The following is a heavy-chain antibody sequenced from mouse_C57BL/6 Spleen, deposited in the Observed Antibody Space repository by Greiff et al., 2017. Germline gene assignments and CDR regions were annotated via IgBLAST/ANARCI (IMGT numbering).Heavy chain of an antibody. V-gene: IGHV3-6*01. J-gene: IGHJ3*01. D-gene: IGHD3-2*02. CDR1: GYSITSGYY. CDR2: ISYDGSN. Sequence: ESGPGLVKPSQSLSLTCSVTGYSITSGYYWNWIRQFPGNKLEWMGYISYDGSNNYNPSLKNRISITRDTSKNQFFLKLNSGTTEDTATYYCAKTAQATGFAYWGQGTLVTV. CDR3: AKTAQATGFAY.